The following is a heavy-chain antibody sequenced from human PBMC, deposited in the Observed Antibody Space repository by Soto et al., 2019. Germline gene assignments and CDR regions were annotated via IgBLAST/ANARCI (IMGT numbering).Heavy chain of an antibody. Sequence: GGSLRLSCAASGFTFSSYGMHWGRQAPGKGLEWVAVIWYDGSNKYYADSVKGRFTISRDNSKNTLHLQMNSLRAEDTAVYYCARDNGIAARLEEAPGAFDIWGQGTMVTVSS. CDR2: IWYDGSNK. CDR1: GFTFSSYG. V-gene: IGHV3-33*01. CDR3: ARDNGIAARLEEAPGAFDI. J-gene: IGHJ3*02. D-gene: IGHD6-6*01.